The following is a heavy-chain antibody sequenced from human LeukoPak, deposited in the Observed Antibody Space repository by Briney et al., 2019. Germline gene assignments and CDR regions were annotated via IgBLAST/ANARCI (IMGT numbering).Heavy chain of an antibody. V-gene: IGHV4-30-4*01. CDR1: GGSFSGYY. CDR3: ARELLHNDFYGMDV. D-gene: IGHD2-15*01. Sequence: SETLSLTCAVYGGSFSGYYWSWIRQPPGKGLEWIGYIYYSGSTYYNPSLKSRVTISVDTSKNQFSLKLSSVTAADTAVYYCARELLHNDFYGMDVWGQGTTVTVSS. J-gene: IGHJ6*02. CDR2: IYYSGST.